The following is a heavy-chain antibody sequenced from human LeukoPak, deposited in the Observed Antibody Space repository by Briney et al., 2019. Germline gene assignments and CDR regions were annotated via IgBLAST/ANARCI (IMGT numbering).Heavy chain of an antibody. D-gene: IGHD2-21*02. CDR1: GFTVSSNY. Sequence: GGSLRLSCAASGFTVSSNYMSWVRQAPGQGLEWVSVIYSGGSTYYADSVKGRFTISRDNSKNTLYLQMNSLRAEDTAVYYCARDFDCGGDSCGFDPWGQGTLVTVSS. CDR3: ARDFDCGGDSCGFDP. J-gene: IGHJ5*02. V-gene: IGHV3-53*01. CDR2: IYSGGST.